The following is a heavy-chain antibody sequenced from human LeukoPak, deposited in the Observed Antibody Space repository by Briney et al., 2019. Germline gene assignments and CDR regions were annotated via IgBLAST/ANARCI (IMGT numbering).Heavy chain of an antibody. D-gene: IGHD6-13*01. J-gene: IGHJ5*02. CDR1: GFTFSSYA. CDR2: ISYDGSNK. V-gene: IGHV3-30-3*01. CDR3: ARTQYSSSLGS. Sequence: GGSLRLSCAASGFTFSSYAMHWVRQAPGKGLEWVAVISYDGSNKYYADSVKGRFTISRDNSKNTLYLQMNGLRAEDTAVYYCARTQYSSSLGSWGQGTLVTVSS.